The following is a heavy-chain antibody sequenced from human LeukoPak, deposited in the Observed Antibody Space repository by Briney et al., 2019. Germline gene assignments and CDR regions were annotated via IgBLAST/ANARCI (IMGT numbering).Heavy chain of an antibody. D-gene: IGHD1-26*01. Sequence: GGSLRLSCAASGVTSSAYWMHWVRQVPGKGLVWFSRINSDVSTTNYADSVKGRLTISRENAKNTIYLQMNRLRAEDTAVYYCARYGRYGAFDIWGAGTVVTVSS. CDR1: GVTSSAYW. CDR3: ARYGRYGAFDI. J-gene: IGHJ3*02. CDR2: INSDVSTT. V-gene: IGHV3-74*01.